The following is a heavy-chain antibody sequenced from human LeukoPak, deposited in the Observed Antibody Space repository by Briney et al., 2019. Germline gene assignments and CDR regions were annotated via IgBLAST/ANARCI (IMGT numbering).Heavy chain of an antibody. CDR1: GFTFSSYG. V-gene: IGHV3-23*01. J-gene: IGHJ4*02. D-gene: IGHD5-18*01. CDR3: AKDVDTAMDPPLDY. Sequence: PGGLRLSCAASGFTFSSYGMSWVRQAPGKGLEWVSAISGSGGSTYHADSVKGRFTISRDNSKNTLYLQMNSLRAEDTAVYYCAKDVDTAMDPPLDYWGQGTLVTVSS. CDR2: ISGSGGST.